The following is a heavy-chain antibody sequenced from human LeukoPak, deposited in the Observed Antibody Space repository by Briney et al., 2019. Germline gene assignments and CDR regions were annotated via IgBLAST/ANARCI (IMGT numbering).Heavy chain of an antibody. Sequence: GRSLRLSCAASGFTFDDYAMHWVRQAPGKGLEWVSGISWNSGSIGYADSVKGRFTISRDNAKNSLYLQMNSLRAEDTALYYCAKGSGSYYVGPCFDYWGQGTLVTVSS. J-gene: IGHJ4*02. V-gene: IGHV3-9*01. CDR2: ISWNSGSI. D-gene: IGHD1-26*01. CDR3: AKGSGSYYVGPCFDY. CDR1: GFTFDDYA.